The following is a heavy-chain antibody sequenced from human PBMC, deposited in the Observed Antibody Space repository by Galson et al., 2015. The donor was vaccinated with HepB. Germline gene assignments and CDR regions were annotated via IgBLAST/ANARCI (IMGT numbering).Heavy chain of an antibody. D-gene: IGHD6-19*01. CDR3: ARDAADIRGRWAQWLIHLGQNWFDP. V-gene: IGHV1-3*01. CDR2: INAGNGNT. CDR1: GYIFTSYA. Sequence: SVKVSCKASGYIFTSYAMHWVRQAPGQRLEWMGWINAGNGNTKYSQKFQGRVTITRDTSASTAYMELSSLRSEDTAVYYCARDAADIRGRWAQWLIHLGQNWFDPWGQGTLVTVSS. J-gene: IGHJ5*02.